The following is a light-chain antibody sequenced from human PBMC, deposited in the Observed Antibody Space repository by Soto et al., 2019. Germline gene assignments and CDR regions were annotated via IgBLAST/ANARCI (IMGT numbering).Light chain of an antibody. CDR3: QQYGSSTIT. CDR2: GAS. J-gene: IGKJ5*01. V-gene: IGKV3-20*01. Sequence: IVFTQSPGTLSLSPGERATLSCRASQTGNNNYLAWYQQKPGQAPRLLIYGASSGATGIPDRFSGSGSGTDFTLTISRLEPEDFAVYYCQQYGSSTITFGHGTRPEIK. CDR1: QTGNNNY.